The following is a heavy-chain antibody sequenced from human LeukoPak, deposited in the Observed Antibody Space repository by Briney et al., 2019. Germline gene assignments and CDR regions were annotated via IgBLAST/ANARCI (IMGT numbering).Heavy chain of an antibody. J-gene: IGHJ3*01. D-gene: IGHD4-17*01. CDR1: GFTFSRYA. V-gene: IGHV3-23*01. CDR3: ARDPNGDYIGAFEF. Sequence: GGSLRLSCAASGFTFSRYAMIWVRQAPGKGLERVSAIIGSGGRAEYADSVKGRFTISRDNSRNTLYLQMNTLRADDTAVYFCARDPNGDYIGAFEFWGQGTMVTVSS. CDR2: IIGSGGRA.